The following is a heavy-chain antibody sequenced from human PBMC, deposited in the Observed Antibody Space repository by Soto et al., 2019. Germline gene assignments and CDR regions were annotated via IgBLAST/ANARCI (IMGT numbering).Heavy chain of an antibody. CDR2: IIPIFGTA. CDR3: ARLGVAVAGTGWWFDP. D-gene: IGHD6-19*01. J-gene: IGHJ5*02. Sequence: QAQLVQSGAEVKKPGSSVKVSCKASGGTFSSYAISWVRQAPGQGLEWMGGIIPIFGTANYAQKFQGRVTITADDSTSTAYMELSSLRSEDTAVYYCARLGVAVAGTGWWFDPWGQGTLVTVSS. CDR1: GGTFSSYA. V-gene: IGHV1-69*12.